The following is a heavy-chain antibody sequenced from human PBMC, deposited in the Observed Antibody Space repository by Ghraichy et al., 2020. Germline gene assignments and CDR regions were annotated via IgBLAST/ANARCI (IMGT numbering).Heavy chain of an antibody. J-gene: IGHJ6*02. CDR1: GGSFSGYY. D-gene: IGHD3-10*01. CDR3: ARGQWFGELLFGYYYYGMDV. Sequence: SETLSLTCAVYGGSFSGYYWSWIRQPPGKGLEWIGEINHSGSTNYNPSLKSRVTISVDTSKNQFSLKLSSVTAADTAVYYCARGQWFGELLFGYYYYGMDVWGQGTTVTVSS. CDR2: INHSGST. V-gene: IGHV4-34*01.